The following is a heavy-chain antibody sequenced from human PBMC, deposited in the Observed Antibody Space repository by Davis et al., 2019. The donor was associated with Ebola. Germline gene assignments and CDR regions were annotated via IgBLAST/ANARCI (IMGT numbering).Heavy chain of an antibody. D-gene: IGHD6-6*01. CDR2: IYYSGST. CDR3: ARHESSIADYNWFDP. V-gene: IGHV4-39*01. J-gene: IGHJ5*02. Sequence: PSETLSLTCTVSGGSISSSSYYWGWIRQPPGKGLEWIGSIYYSGSTYYNPSLKSRVTISVDTSKNQFSLKLSSVTAADTAVYYCARHESSIADYNWFDPWGQGTLVTVSS. CDR1: GGSISSSSYY.